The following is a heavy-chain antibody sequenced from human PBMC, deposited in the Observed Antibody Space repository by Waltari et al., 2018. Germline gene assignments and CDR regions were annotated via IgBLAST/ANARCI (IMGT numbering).Heavy chain of an antibody. CDR3: ARDLREMATITGWFDP. D-gene: IGHD5-12*01. CDR1: GYSISSGYY. CDR2: IYHSGST. J-gene: IGHJ5*02. Sequence: QVQLQESGPGLVKPSETLSLTCAVSGYSISSGYYWGWIRQPPGKGLEWIGSIYHSGSTYYNPSLKSRVTISVDTSKNQFSLKLSSVTAADTAVYYCARDLREMATITGWFDPWGQVTLVTVSS. V-gene: IGHV4-38-2*02.